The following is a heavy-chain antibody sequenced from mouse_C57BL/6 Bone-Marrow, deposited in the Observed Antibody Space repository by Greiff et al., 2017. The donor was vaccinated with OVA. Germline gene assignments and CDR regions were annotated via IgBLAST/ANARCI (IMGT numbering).Heavy chain of an antibody. D-gene: IGHD2-4*01. CDR3: ASLYYDYGFYAMDY. CDR2: ISNGGGST. CDR1: GFTFSDYY. Sequence: EVQRVESGGGLVQPGGSLKLSCAASGFTFSDYYMYWVRQTPEKRLEWVAYISNGGGSTYYPDTVKGRFTISRDNAKNTLYLQMSRLKSEDTAMYYCASLYYDYGFYAMDYWGQGTSVTVSS. V-gene: IGHV5-12*01. J-gene: IGHJ4*01.